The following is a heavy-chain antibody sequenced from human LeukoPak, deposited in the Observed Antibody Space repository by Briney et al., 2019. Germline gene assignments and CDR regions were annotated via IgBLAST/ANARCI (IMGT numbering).Heavy chain of an antibody. CDR2: ISAYNGIT. CDR3: ARSYRRDGYKPTIDY. D-gene: IGHD5-12*01. V-gene: IGHV1-18*01. CDR1: GYTFTSYG. Sequence: ASVKVSCKASGYTFTSYGFSWVRQAPGRGLEWMAWISAYNGITHFAQKLQGRVTMTTDTSTSTAYMELRSLRSDDTAVYYCARSYRRDGYKPTIDYWGQGTLVTVSS. J-gene: IGHJ4*02.